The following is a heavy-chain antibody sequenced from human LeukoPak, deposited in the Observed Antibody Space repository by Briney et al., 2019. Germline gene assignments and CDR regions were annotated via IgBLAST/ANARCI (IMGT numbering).Heavy chain of an antibody. CDR2: IYYTGST. D-gene: IGHD6-19*01. Sequence: SETLSLTCTVSGDSISLYYWSWIRQPPGKGLEWIGYIYYTGSTKSNPALKSRVTISVDTSKNQYSLNLSSLTAADTAVYYCARAGWFSTTWHFASWGQGILVPVSS. J-gene: IGHJ4*02. V-gene: IGHV4-59*01. CDR3: ARAGWFSTTWHFAS. CDR1: GDSISLYY.